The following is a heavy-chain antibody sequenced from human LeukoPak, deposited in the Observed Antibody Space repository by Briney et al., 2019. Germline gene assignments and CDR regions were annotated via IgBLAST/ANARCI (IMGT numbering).Heavy chain of an antibody. CDR3: ARQVVVAATRQGFDY. CDR1: GGSISSYY. D-gene: IGHD2-15*01. V-gene: IGHV4-59*05. CDR2: IYYSGST. J-gene: IGHJ4*02. Sequence: MASETLSLTCTVSGGSISSYYWSWIRQPPGKGLEWIGSIYYSGSTYYNPSLKSRVTISVDTSKNQFSLKLSSVTAADTAVYYCARQVVVAATRQGFDYWGQGTLVTVSS.